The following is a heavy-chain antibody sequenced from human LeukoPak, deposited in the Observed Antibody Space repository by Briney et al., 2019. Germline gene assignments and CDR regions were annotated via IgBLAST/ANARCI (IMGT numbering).Heavy chain of an antibody. CDR2: ITSVGSST. D-gene: IGHD2-2*01. V-gene: IGHV3-74*01. CDR1: GFTFSNYL. J-gene: IGHJ4*02. CDR3: VSLGYCSTSSCQP. Sequence: GGSLRLSCAASGFTFSNYLMHWVRQAPGKGLVWVSRITSVGSSTHYADSVKGRFTISRDNAKNTLYLQMNSLTAEDTAVYYCVSLGYCSTSSCQPWGQGTLVTVSS.